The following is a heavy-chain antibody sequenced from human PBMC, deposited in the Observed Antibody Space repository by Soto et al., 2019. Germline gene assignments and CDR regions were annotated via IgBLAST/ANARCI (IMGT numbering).Heavy chain of an antibody. CDR2: SSDRRTGNT. D-gene: IGHD2-21*02. CDR1: GFTFSSYT. V-gene: IGHV3-23*01. CDR3: TTWQTAHFDY. Sequence: EVHLLESGGGLVQPGGSLRLSCAASGFTFSSYTLNWVRRAPGKGLEWVATSSDRRTGNTHYSDSVRGRFTLSRDYSSNILCLPMDSLSADDTALYYCTTWQTAHFDYWGRGAQVTVSS. J-gene: IGHJ4*02.